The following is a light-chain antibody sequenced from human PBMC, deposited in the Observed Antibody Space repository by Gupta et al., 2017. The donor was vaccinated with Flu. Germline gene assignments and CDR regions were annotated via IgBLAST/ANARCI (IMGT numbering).Light chain of an antibody. CDR3: VLYMGSGIR. CDR2: STN. Sequence: QTVVTQEPSFSVSPGGTVTLTCGLSSGSVSTSYYPSWYQQTPGQAPRTLIYSTNTRSSGVPDRFSGSILGNKAALTITGAQADDESDYYCVLYMGSGIRVGGGTKLTVL. V-gene: IGLV8-61*01. CDR1: SGSVSTSYY. J-gene: IGLJ2*01.